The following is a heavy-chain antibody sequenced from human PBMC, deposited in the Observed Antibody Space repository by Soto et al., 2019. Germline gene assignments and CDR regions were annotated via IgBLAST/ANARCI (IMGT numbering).Heavy chain of an antibody. Sequence: QVQLVESGGGVVQPGRSLRLSCAASGFTFSTYGMHGVRQAPGKGLEWVAVISYDGSNKYYADSVKGRFTISRDNSKNTLHLQMKSPRAEDAAVYYCAEDARGLRKSPLRLYYYIVVWGKGNTVTVSS. J-gene: IGHJ6*03. CDR1: GFTFSTYG. CDR3: AEDARGLRKSPLRLYYYIVV. D-gene: IGHD2-15*01. CDR2: ISYDGSNK. V-gene: IGHV3-30*18.